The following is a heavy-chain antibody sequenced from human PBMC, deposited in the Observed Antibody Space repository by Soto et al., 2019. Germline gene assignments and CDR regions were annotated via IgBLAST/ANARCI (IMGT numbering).Heavy chain of an antibody. D-gene: IGHD1-1*01. V-gene: IGHV1-24*01. J-gene: IGHJ4*02. Sequence: GASVKVSCNVSVDTLAELSMHWVRQAPGKGLEWMGGFDPEDGETIYAQKFQGRVTMTEDTSTDTAYMELSSLRSPDTAVYYSEPAVGRRYGKYFDYWAQGTLVPVSS. CDR3: EPAVGRRYGKYFDY. CDR1: VDTLAELS. CDR2: FDPEDGET.